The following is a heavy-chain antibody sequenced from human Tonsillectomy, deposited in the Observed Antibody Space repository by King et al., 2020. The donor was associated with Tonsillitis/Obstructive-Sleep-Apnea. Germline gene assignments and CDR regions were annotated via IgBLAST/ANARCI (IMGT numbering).Heavy chain of an antibody. J-gene: IGHJ4*02. D-gene: IGHD3-16*02. CDR2: ISYDGRNK. Sequence: VQLVETGGGVVQTGKSLRLSCTASKFSFSNYAMHWVRQAPGEGLEWVAFISYDGRNKYHADSVKGRFTISRDNSKNTLYMQMNSLRAEDTAVYVCAREYRRYFDSWGQGTLVTVSS. CDR1: KFSFSNYA. V-gene: IGHV3-30*04. CDR3: AREYRRYFDS.